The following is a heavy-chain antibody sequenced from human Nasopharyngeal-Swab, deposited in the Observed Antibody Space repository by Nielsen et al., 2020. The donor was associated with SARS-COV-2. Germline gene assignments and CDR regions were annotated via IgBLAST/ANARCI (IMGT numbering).Heavy chain of an antibody. D-gene: IGHD2-2*01. V-gene: IGHV4-61*02. J-gene: IGHJ6*02. CDR2: ISTSGST. Sequence: SETLSLTCTVSGGSISSGSYYWSWIRQPAGKGLEWIGRISTSGSTNYNPSLRRRVTISVNTAKNMFSLKMSSVTAADTAVYYCARGRVVPAASRYGMDVWGQGTTVTVSS. CDR3: ARGRVVPAASRYGMDV. CDR1: GGSISSGSYY.